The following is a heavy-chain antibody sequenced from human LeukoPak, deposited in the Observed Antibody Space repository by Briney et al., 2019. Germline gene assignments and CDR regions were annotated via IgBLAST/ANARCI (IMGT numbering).Heavy chain of an antibody. D-gene: IGHD6-13*01. CDR3: ARCGSSWYGGGLYFDY. V-gene: IGHV3-48*04. Sequence: GGSLRLSCAASGFTFSSYSMNWVRQAPGKGLEWVSYISSSSSTIYYADSVKGRFTISRDNAKNSLYLQMNSLRAEDTAVYHRARCGSSWYGGGLYFDYWGQGTLVTVSS. CDR2: ISSSSSTI. CDR1: GFTFSSYS. J-gene: IGHJ4*02.